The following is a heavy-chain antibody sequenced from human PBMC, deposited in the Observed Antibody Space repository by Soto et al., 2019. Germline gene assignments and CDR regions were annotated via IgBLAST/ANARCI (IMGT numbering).Heavy chain of an antibody. D-gene: IGHD3-10*01. V-gene: IGHV1-69*04. Sequence: ASVKVSCKASGYTFTSYGISWVRQAPGQGLEWMGRIIPILGIANYAQKFQGRVTITADKSTSTAYMELSSLRSEDTAVYYCAGILMAPERGAFDIWGQGTMVTVSS. CDR3: AGILMAPERGAFDI. CDR2: IIPILGIA. J-gene: IGHJ3*02. CDR1: GYTFTSYG.